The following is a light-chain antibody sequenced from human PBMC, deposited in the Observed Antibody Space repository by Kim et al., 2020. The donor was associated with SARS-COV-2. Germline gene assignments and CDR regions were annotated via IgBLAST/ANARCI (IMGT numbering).Light chain of an antibody. Sequence: EIVMTQSPPTLSVSPGERATLSCRASESVSNYLGWYQQKPGQAPRLLIYAISTRATGVPARFSGSGSGTEFTLTISSLQSEDLAVYYCHQYNRRPPLTFGGGTKVDIK. V-gene: IGKV3-15*01. J-gene: IGKJ4*01. CDR1: ESVSNY. CDR3: HQYNRRPPLT. CDR2: AIS.